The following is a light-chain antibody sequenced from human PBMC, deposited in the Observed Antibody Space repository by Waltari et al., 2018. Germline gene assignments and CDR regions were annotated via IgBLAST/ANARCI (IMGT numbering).Light chain of an antibody. Sequence: DIVMTQSPLSLPVTPGEPASISCRSSQSLLHRNGKTFFAWYPQKPGQSPQVLIYLGSHRAAGVPDRFSGSDSGTDFTLKISRVEAEDVGVYYCQQYYSIPYTFGQGTKLEI. CDR2: LGS. J-gene: IGKJ2*01. V-gene: IGKV2-28*01. CDR3: QQYYSIPYT. CDR1: QSLLHRNGKTF.